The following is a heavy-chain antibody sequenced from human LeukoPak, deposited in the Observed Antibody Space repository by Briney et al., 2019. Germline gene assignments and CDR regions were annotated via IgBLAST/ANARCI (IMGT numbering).Heavy chain of an antibody. J-gene: IGHJ6*02. Sequence: PGGSLRLSCAASGFTFSSYSMNWVRQAPGKGLEWVSSISSSSSYIYYADSVKGRFTISRDNAKNSLYLQMNSLRAEDTAVYYCARGGYCSSTSCYDYYYYGMDVWGQGTTVTVSS. CDR2: ISSSSSYI. CDR3: ARGGYCSSTSCYDYYYYGMDV. CDR1: GFTFSSYS. V-gene: IGHV3-21*01. D-gene: IGHD2-2*01.